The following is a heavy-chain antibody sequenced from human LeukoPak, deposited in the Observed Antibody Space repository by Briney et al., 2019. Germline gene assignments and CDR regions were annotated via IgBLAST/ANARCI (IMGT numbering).Heavy chain of an antibody. D-gene: IGHD3-22*01. CDR2: INSDGGTT. J-gene: IGHJ3*02. CDR3: AHYDSSGYHAFDI. Sequence: GGSLRLSCAASGFTFSSYWMHWVRQPPGKGLVCVSRINSDGGTTSYADSVKGRFTISRDNAKNTLYLQMNSLRAEDTAVYYCAHYDSSGYHAFDIWGQGTMVTVSS. CDR1: GFTFSSYW. V-gene: IGHV3-74*01.